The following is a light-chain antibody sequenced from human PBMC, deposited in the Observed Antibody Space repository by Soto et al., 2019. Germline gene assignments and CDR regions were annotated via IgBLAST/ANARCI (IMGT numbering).Light chain of an antibody. CDR2: DAS. V-gene: IGKV1-5*01. J-gene: IGKJ1*01. CDR3: QQYNSYLWT. Sequence: DIQMTQSPSTLSAYVGDRVTITCRASQSISSWLAWYQQKPGKAPKLLIYDASSLESVVPSRFSGSGSGTEFTLTISSLQPDDFATYYCQQYNSYLWTFGQGTKVEIK. CDR1: QSISSW.